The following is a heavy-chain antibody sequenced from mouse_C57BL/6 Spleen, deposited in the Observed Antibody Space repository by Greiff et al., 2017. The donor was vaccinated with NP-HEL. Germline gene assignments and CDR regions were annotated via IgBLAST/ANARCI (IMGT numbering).Heavy chain of an antibody. J-gene: IGHJ1*03. CDR1: GFTFSSYA. CDR2: ISSGGDYI. CDR3: TRALYDYDRDWYFDV. Sequence: EVHLVESGEGLVKPGGSLKLSCAASGFTFSSYAMSWVRQTPEKRLEWVAYISSGGDYIYYADTVKGRFTISRDNARNTLYLQMSSLKSEDTAMYYCTRALYDYDRDWYFDVWGTGTTVTVSS. D-gene: IGHD2-4*01. V-gene: IGHV5-9-1*02.